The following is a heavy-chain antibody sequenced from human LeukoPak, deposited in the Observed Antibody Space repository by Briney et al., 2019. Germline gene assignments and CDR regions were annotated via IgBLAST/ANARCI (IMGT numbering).Heavy chain of an antibody. CDR1: GGTFSSYA. V-gene: IGHV1-18*01. D-gene: IGHD2-21*02. Sequence: ASVKVSCKASGGTFSSYAISWVRQAPGQGLEWMGWISAYNGNTNYAQKLQGRVTMTTDTSTSTAYMELRSLRSDDTAVYYCARVGHDSDAFDIWGQGTMVTVSS. CDR3: ARVGHDSDAFDI. CDR2: ISAYNGNT. J-gene: IGHJ3*02.